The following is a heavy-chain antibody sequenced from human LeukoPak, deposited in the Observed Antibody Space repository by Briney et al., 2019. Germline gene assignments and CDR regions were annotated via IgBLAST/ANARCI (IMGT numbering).Heavy chain of an antibody. Sequence: AGGSLRLSCAASGFTVRNNYMSWVRQAPGKGLEWASVIYSGGSTYYADSVKGRFTISRDNSKNTLYLQMNSLRAEDTAVYFCATGERMVRGDGVDYWGQGTLVTVSS. D-gene: IGHD3-10*01. CDR2: IYSGGST. V-gene: IGHV3-66*01. J-gene: IGHJ4*02. CDR3: ATGERMVRGDGVDY. CDR1: GFTVRNNY.